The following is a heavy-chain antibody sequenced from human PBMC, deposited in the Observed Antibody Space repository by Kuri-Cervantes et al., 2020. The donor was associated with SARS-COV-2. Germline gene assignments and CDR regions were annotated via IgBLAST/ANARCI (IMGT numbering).Heavy chain of an antibody. D-gene: IGHD6-13*01. Sequence: GESLKISCAASGFTFSDYYMTWIRQAPGKGLEWVSYISNSGSYTNYADSVKGRFTISRDNAKNSLYPQMSSLRGDDTAVYYCARGRQQLPWNFDYWGQGILVTVSS. V-gene: IGHV3-11*06. CDR3: ARGRQQLPWNFDY. CDR2: ISNSGSYT. J-gene: IGHJ4*02. CDR1: GFTFSDYY.